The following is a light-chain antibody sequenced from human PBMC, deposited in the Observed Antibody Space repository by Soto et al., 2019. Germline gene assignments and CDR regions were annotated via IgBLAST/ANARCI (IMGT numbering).Light chain of an antibody. V-gene: IGKV1-39*01. CDR3: QQSYSTAWT. Sequence: DIQVTQSPSSLSASVGDRVIITCRASQNISNFLNWYQQKLGKAPKLLIYAASTLQSGVPSRFSGSGSGTDFTLTITSLQPEDFTTYYCQQSYSTAWTFGQGTKV. J-gene: IGKJ1*01. CDR1: QNISNF. CDR2: AAS.